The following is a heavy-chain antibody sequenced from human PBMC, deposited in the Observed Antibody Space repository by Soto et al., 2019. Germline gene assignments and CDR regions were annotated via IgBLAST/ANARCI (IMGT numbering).Heavy chain of an antibody. V-gene: IGHV3-7*03. CDR3: ARDLFARVVPAVHYYYYGMDV. D-gene: IGHD2-2*01. CDR1: GFTFSSYW. CDR2: IKQDGSEK. Sequence: GGSLRLSCAASGFTFSSYWMSWVRQAPGKGLEWVANIKQDGSEKYYVDSVKGRFTISRDNAKNSLYLQMNSLRAEDTAVYYCARDLFARVVPAVHYYYYGMDVWGQGTTVTVSS. J-gene: IGHJ6*02.